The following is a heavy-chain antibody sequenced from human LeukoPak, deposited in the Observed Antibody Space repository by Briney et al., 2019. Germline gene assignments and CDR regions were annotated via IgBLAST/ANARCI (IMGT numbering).Heavy chain of an antibody. CDR2: ISGRDDST. Sequence: GGSLRLSCAASGFTFSSHAMSWVRQAPGKGLEWVSGISGRDDSTYYADSVKGRFTISRDNSKNSMYVQMNSLRAEDTAVYYCARGFDGYYGFDIWGQGTMVTVSS. J-gene: IGHJ3*02. CDR3: ARGFDGYYGFDI. V-gene: IGHV3-23*01. D-gene: IGHD5-24*01. CDR1: GFTFSSHA.